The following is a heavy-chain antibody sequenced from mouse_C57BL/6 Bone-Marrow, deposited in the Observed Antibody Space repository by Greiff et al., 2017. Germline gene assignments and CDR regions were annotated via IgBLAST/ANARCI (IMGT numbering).Heavy chain of an antibody. Sequence: VQVVESGAELVRPGASVTLSCKASGYTFTDYEMHWVKQTPVHGLEWIGAIDPETGGTAYNQKFKGKAILTADKSSSTAYMELRSLTSKDSAVYYCTVPYYYGSSCYYAMDYWGQGTSVTVSS. CDR1: GYTFTDYE. CDR3: TVPYYYGSSCYYAMDY. D-gene: IGHD1-1*01. V-gene: IGHV1-15*01. J-gene: IGHJ4*01. CDR2: IDPETGGT.